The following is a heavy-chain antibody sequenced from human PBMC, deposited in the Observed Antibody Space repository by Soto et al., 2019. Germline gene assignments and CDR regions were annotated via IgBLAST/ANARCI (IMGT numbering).Heavy chain of an antibody. CDR1: GYIFTSYG. V-gene: IGHV1-18*01. CDR2: ISPYNGRT. Sequence: ASVNLAFTASGYIFTSYGIAWVLQVPGQVPEWMGWISPYNGRTNYAQNVQGRVVMTTDISTNIVYLELRSLRSDDTAMYYCGRGRTASSDLDGCGKTTKVTGYY. CDR3: GRGRTASSDLDGCGKTTKVTGYY. D-gene: IGHD1-1*01. J-gene: IGHJ6*01.